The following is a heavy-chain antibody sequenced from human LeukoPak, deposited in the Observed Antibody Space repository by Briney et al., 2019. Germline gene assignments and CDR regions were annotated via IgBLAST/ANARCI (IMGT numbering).Heavy chain of an antibody. V-gene: IGHV1-2*02. D-gene: IGHD5-18*01. J-gene: IGHJ6*03. CDR1: GYTFTGYY. Sequence: ASVKVSCKASGYTFTGYYMHWVRQAPGQGLEWMGWINPNSGGTNYAQKFQGRVTMTRDTSISTAYMELSSLRSEDTAVYYCARVTFTAIYYYYMDVWGKGTTVTISS. CDR2: INPNSGGT. CDR3: ARVTFTAIYYYYMDV.